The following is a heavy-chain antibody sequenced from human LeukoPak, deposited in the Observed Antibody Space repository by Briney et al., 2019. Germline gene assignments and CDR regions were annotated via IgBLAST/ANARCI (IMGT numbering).Heavy chain of an antibody. CDR2: NNPSADSA. CDR1: GYTFTNYY. J-gene: IGHJ4*02. V-gene: IGHV1-46*01. Sequence: GASVKVSCKTSGYTFTNYYIHWVRQAPGQGLEWLGINNPSADSASYAQKFQGRVTVTRDTSTSTVYMELSSLRSEDTAVYYCARAGYDSTWYFFDYWGQGALVTVSS. D-gene: IGHD6-13*01. CDR3: ARAGYDSTWYFFDY.